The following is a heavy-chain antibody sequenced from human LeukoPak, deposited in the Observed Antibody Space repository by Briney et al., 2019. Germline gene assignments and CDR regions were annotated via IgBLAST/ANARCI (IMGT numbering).Heavy chain of an antibody. D-gene: IGHD5-18*01. CDR2: IYYSGST. CDR1: GGSVSSGSYC. V-gene: IGHV4-61*01. J-gene: IGHJ5*02. Sequence: SETLSLTCTVSGGSVSSGSYCWSWIRQPPEKGLEWIGYIYYSGSTNYNPSLKSRVTISVDTSKNQFSLKLSSVTAADTAVYYCASRRYSYGLTWGQGTLVTVSS. CDR3: ASRRYSYGLT.